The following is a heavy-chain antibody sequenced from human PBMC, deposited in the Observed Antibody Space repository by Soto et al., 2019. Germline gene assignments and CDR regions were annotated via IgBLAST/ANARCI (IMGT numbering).Heavy chain of an antibody. Sequence: GGSLRLSCASSVCTFSSHGMHWVRQAPGKGLEWVAVISYDGSNKYYADSVKGRFTISRDNSKNTLYLQMNSLRAEDTAVYYCANLPTYYDTVDYWGKGTLVTVSS. CDR1: VCTFSSHG. J-gene: IGHJ4*02. D-gene: IGHD3-16*01. CDR2: ISYDGSNK. CDR3: ANLPTYYDTVDY. V-gene: IGHV3-30*18.